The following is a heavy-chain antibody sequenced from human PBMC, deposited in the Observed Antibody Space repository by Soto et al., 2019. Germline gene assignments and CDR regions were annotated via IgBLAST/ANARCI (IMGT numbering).Heavy chain of an antibody. CDR3: ARQEARFGYYYGMDV. Sequence: PGESLKISCKGSGYSFTSYWIGWVRQMPGKGLEWMGIIYPGDSDTRYSPSFQGQVTISADKSISTAYLQWSSLKASDTAMYYCARQEARFGYYYGMDVWGQGTTVTVSS. D-gene: IGHD3-10*01. CDR2: IYPGDSDT. CDR1: GYSFTSYW. J-gene: IGHJ6*02. V-gene: IGHV5-51*01.